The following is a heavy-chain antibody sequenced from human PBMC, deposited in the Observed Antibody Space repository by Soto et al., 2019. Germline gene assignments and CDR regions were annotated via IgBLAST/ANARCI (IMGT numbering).Heavy chain of an antibody. J-gene: IGHJ3*02. CDR3: ARGAYDSSGHDAFDM. D-gene: IGHD3-22*01. CDR2: IYYSGST. Sequence: SETLSLTCTVSGGSISSGDYYWSWIRHPPGKGLEWIGYIYYSGSTYYNPSLKSRVTISVDTSKNQFSLKLSSVTAADTAVYYCARGAYDSSGHDAFDMWGQGTMVTV. V-gene: IGHV4-30-4*01. CDR1: GGSISSGDYY.